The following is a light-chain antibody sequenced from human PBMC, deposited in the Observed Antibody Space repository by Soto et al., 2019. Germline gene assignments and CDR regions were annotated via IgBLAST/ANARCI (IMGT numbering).Light chain of an antibody. J-gene: IGLJ3*02. CDR2: EVR. V-gene: IGLV2-14*01. CDR1: MRDVGAYNL. Sequence: QSALTQPASVSGSAGQSITISCSGTMRDVGAYNLVSWYQQHPGTAPKLIIYEVRNRPSGISSRFSGSRSGNTASLTISGRQSEDEGDYDCSAYTARSTLVFGGGTKLPV. CDR3: SAYTARSTLV.